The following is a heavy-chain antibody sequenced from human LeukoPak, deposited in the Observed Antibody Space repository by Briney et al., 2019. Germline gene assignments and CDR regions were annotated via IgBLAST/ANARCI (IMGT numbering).Heavy chain of an antibody. CDR1: GYTFTNYY. CDR3: ALAARYYYYTMDV. Sequence: EASVKVSCKASGYTFTNYYMHWVRQPPGQGLEWMGIINPSCGSTSHTQKFQGRVTLTRDTSTSTVYMELSSLRSEDTAVYYCALAARYYYYTMDVWGQGTTVTVSS. V-gene: IGHV1-46*01. J-gene: IGHJ6*02. CDR2: INPSCGST. D-gene: IGHD6-6*01.